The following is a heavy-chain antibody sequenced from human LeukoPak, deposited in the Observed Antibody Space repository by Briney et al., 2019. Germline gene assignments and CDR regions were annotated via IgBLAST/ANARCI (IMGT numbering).Heavy chain of an antibody. Sequence: GRSLRLSRAASGFTFSSYGMHWVRQAQGKRLEWVAVIWSDATTKYYADSVKGRFTISRDNSENTLYLQMNSLRAEDSAVYYCAREGPVPGTGPFDYWGQGALVTVPS. D-gene: IGHD1-7*01. CDR3: AREGPVPGTGPFDY. V-gene: IGHV3-33*01. J-gene: IGHJ4*02. CDR1: GFTFSSYG. CDR2: IWSDATTK.